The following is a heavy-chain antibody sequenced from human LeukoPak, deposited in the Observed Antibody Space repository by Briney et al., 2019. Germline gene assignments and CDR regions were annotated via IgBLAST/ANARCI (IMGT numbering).Heavy chain of an antibody. Sequence: GGSLRLSCAASGFTFSSYAMSWVRQAPGKGLEWVSAISGSGGSTYYADSVKGRLTISRDNFKNTLYLQMNSLRAEDAAVYYCAKTTPFYCSSTSRHVGWFDPWGQGTLVTVSS. D-gene: IGHD2-2*01. CDR3: AKTTPFYCSSTSRHVGWFDP. CDR2: ISGSGGST. CDR1: GFTFSSYA. J-gene: IGHJ5*02. V-gene: IGHV3-23*01.